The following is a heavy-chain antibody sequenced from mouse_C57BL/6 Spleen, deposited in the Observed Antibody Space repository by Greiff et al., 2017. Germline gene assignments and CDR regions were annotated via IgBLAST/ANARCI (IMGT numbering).Heavy chain of an antibody. D-gene: IGHD1-1*01. CDR1: GFTFSNYW. CDR3: TGPLYYGSSGGFAY. J-gene: IGHJ3*01. V-gene: IGHV6-3*01. CDR2: IRLKSDNYAT. Sequence: DVKLVESGGGLVQPGGSMKLSCVASGFTFSNYWMNWVRQSPEKGLEWVAQIRLKSDNYATHYAESVKGRFTISRDDSKSSFYLQMNNLMAEDTGIYYCTGPLYYGSSGGFAYWGQGTLVTVSA.